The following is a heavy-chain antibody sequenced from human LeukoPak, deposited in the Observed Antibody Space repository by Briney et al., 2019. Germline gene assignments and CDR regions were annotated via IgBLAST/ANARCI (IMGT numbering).Heavy chain of an antibody. Sequence: PETLSLTCNVSGGSISSSYWSWIRQPPGKGLEWVGYIYNSATTNYNPSLKSRVTISVDTSKNQFSLKLSSVTAADTAVYYCARHEPPGARRHLDYWGQGTLVTVSS. CDR2: IYNSATT. CDR3: ARHEPPGARRHLDY. D-gene: IGHD1-14*01. CDR1: GGSISSSY. J-gene: IGHJ4*02. V-gene: IGHV4-59*08.